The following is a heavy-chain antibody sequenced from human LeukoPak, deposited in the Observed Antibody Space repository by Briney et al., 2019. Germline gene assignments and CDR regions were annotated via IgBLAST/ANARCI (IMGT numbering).Heavy chain of an antibody. CDR1: GFTFDDYA. J-gene: IGHJ4*02. D-gene: IGHD5-18*01. V-gene: IGHV3-30-3*01. Sequence: PGRSLRLSCAASGFTFDDYAMHWVRQAPGKGLEWVALTSYDGSNKYYADSVKGRFTISRDNSKNTLYLQMNSLRTEDTAMYYCAKDMGYTFGHAFDYWGQGTLVTVSS. CDR2: TSYDGSNK. CDR3: AKDMGYTFGHAFDY.